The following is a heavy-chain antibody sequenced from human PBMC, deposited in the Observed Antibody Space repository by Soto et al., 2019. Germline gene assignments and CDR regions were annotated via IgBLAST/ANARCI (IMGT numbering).Heavy chain of an antibody. CDR3: ARRQGFGEFGWFDP. J-gene: IGHJ5*02. CDR2: IYYSGST. Sequence: QVQLQESGPGLVKPSETLSLTCTVSGGSISSYYWSWIRQPPGKGLEWIAYIYYSGSTNYNPSLQSRVTISVDTSKNQFSLTLSSVTAADTAVYYCARRQGFGEFGWFDPWGQGTLVTVSS. D-gene: IGHD3-10*01. V-gene: IGHV4-59*08. CDR1: GGSISSYY.